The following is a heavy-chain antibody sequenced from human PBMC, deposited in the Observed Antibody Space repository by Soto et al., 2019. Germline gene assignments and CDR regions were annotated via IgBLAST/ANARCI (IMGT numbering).Heavy chain of an antibody. J-gene: IGHJ4*02. CDR1: GFTFSAFS. CDR3: ARGSPLDH. CDR2: ISSSSSTI. Sequence: EVQLVESGGGLVQPGGSLRLSCAASGFTFSAFSMNWVRQAPGKGLEWVSYISSSSSTIYYADSVKGRFTISRDNAENSLHLQVNSLRAKDTAVYYCARGSPLDHWGQGTPVTVSS. V-gene: IGHV3-48*01.